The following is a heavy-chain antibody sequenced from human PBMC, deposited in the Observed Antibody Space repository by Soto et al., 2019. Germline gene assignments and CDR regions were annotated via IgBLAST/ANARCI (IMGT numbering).Heavy chain of an antibody. D-gene: IGHD2-8*01. J-gene: IGHJ4*02. Sequence: EVQLLQSGGGLVQPGGSLTLACAASGFTFRDYTMSWVRQAPGKALESISAILSAYTPYYADSVRGRFSISRDTSKNTLYLEMKSLRAEDTAVYYCARRTNGYFGYWGQGAQVTVPS. CDR2: ILSAYTP. CDR3: ARRTNGYFGY. V-gene: IGHV3-23*05. CDR1: GFTFRDYT.